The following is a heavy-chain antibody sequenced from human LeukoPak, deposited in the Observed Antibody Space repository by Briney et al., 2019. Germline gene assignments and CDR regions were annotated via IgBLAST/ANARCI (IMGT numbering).Heavy chain of an antibody. J-gene: IGHJ4*02. CDR2: IKEDGNEI. V-gene: IGHV3-7*03. CDR1: GFTFSSYW. CDR3: ARVSPQRYDYGDYPFDY. Sequence: PGGALRLSCAASGFTFSSYWMSWVRQAPGKGLEWGANIKEDGNEIYYVDSVKGRFTISRDNAKNSLNLQMNSLRAEDTAVYYCARVSPQRYDYGDYPFDYWGQGTLVTVSS. D-gene: IGHD4-17*01.